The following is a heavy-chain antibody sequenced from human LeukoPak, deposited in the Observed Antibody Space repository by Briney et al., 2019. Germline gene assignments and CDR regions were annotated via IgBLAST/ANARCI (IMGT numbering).Heavy chain of an antibody. V-gene: IGHV1-69*13. CDR2: IIPIFGTA. D-gene: IGHD3-10*01. CDR1: GVTLSSYA. CDR3: ARVRYSYNPFEAFDI. Sequence: SVKVSCKASGVTLSSYAISWVRQAPGHRLKWMGGIIPIFGTANYAQKFQGRVTITSDESTSTACIALSSPMSEAPARQYIARVRYSYNPFEAFDICGQGKMVTVSS. J-gene: IGHJ3*02.